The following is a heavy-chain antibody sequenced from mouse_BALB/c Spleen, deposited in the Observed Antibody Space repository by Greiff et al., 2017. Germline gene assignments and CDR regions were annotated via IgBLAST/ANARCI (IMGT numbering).Heavy chain of an antibody. CDR3: ASFNWERFAY. J-gene: IGHJ3*01. V-gene: IGHV2-2*02. D-gene: IGHD4-1*01. Sequence: QVQLQQSGPGLVQPSQSLSITCTVSGFSLTSYGVHWVRQSPGKGLEWLGVIWSGGSTDYNAAFISRLSISKDNSKSQVFFKMNSLQANDTAIYYCASFNWERFAYWGQGTLVTVSA. CDR2: IWSGGST. CDR1: GFSLTSYG.